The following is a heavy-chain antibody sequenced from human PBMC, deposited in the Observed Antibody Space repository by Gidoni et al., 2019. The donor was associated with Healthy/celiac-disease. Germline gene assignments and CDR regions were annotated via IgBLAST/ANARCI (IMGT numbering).Heavy chain of an antibody. V-gene: IGHV2-5*02. Sequence: QITLKESGPTLVKPTQTLTLTCTSSGFSLSTSGVGVGWIRQPPGKALEWLALIYWDDDKRYSPSLKSRLTITKDTSKNQVVLTMTNMDPVDTATYYCAHSVVDPPQKVWWFDPWGQGTLVTVSS. J-gene: IGHJ5*02. CDR1: GFSLSTSGVG. D-gene: IGHD2-21*01. CDR2: IYWDDDK. CDR3: AHSVVDPPQKVWWFDP.